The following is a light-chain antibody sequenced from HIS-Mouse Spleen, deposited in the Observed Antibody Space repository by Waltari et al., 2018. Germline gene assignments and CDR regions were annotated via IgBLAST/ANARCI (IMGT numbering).Light chain of an antibody. V-gene: IGLV2-18*01. Sequence: QSALTQPPSVSGSPGQSVTISCTGTSSDVGSYNRVSWYQQPPGTAPKLMIDEVSNRPSGRQDRSSGSKAGNTASLTIAGLQAEDEPYYYCSLYTSSSTWVFGGGTKLTVL. CDR1: SSDVGSYNR. J-gene: IGLJ2*01. CDR3: SLYTSSSTWV. CDR2: EVS.